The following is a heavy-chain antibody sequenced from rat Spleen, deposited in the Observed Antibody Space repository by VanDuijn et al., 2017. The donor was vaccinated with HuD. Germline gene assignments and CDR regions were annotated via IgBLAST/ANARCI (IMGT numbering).Heavy chain of an antibody. D-gene: IGHD2-3*01. CDR3: AREADIPFHYFDY. CDR2: ISYDGSST. V-gene: IGHV5-7*01. CDR1: GFTFSDYN. J-gene: IGHJ3*01. Sequence: EVQLVESGGGLVQPGRSLKLSCAASGFTFSDYNMAWVRQAPKKGLEWVATISYDGSSTYYRDSVKGRFTISRDNAKSTLYLQMDSLRSEDTATCYCAREADIPFHYFDYWGQGTLVTVSS.